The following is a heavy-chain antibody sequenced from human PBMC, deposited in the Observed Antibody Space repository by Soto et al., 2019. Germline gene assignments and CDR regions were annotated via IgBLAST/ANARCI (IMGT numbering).Heavy chain of an antibody. J-gene: IGHJ6*02. D-gene: IGHD5-12*01. CDR1: GGTFSSYA. V-gene: IGHV1-69*13. CDR3: ASGYVGYYYGMDV. Sequence: SVKVSCKASGGTFSSYAISWVRQAPGQGLEWMGGTIPIFGTANYAQKFQGRVTITADESTSTAYMELSSLRSEDTAVYYCASGYVGYYYGMDVWGQGTTVTVSS. CDR2: TIPIFGTA.